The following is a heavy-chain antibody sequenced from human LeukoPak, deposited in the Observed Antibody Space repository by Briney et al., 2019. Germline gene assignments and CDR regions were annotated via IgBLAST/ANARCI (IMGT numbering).Heavy chain of an antibody. CDR1: GVSISSYY. D-gene: IGHD3-3*01. Sequence: SETLSLTCTVSGVSISSYYWSWIRQPPGKGLEWVGYIYYSGSTIYYPSLKSRVTISVNTSKNQFSLKLSSVTAADTAVYYCAREGYDFWSGPSHHYYGMDVWGQGTTVTVSS. J-gene: IGHJ6*02. CDR2: IYYSGST. CDR3: AREGYDFWSGPSHHYYGMDV. V-gene: IGHV4-59*01.